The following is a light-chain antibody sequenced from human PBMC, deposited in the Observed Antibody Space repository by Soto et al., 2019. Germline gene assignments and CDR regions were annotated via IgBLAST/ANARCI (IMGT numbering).Light chain of an antibody. CDR1: QSVSNN. V-gene: IGKV3-15*01. CDR3: QQYNNWPLL. J-gene: IGKJ1*01. CDR2: GAS. Sequence: EIVMTQSPATLSVSPGEGATLSCRASQSVSNNLAWYQQKPGQAPRLLIYGASTRATSVPARFSGSGSGTEFTLTISSLQSEDFAIYYCQQYNNWPLLFGQGTKVEIK.